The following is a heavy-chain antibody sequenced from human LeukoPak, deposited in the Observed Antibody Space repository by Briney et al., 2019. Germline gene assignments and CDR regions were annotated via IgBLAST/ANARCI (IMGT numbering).Heavy chain of an antibody. J-gene: IGHJ2*01. CDR3: ATASIVVVTADTRYFDL. D-gene: IGHD2-21*02. V-gene: IGHV1-46*01. CDR1: GYTFTSYY. Sequence: ASVKVSCKASGYTFTSYYMHWVRQAPGQGLEWMGIINPSGGSTSYAQKFQGRVTMTRDTSTSTVYMELSSLRSEDTAVYYCATASIVVVTADTRYFDLWGRGTLVTVSS. CDR2: INPSGGST.